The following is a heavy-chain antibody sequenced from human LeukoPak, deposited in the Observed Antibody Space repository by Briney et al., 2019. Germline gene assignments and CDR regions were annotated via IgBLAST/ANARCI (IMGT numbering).Heavy chain of an antibody. V-gene: IGHV3-33*01. Sequence: PGRSLRLSCAASGFTFSSYGMHWVRQAPGKGLEWVAVIWYDGSNKYYADSVKGRFTISRDNSKNTLYLQMNSLRAEDTAVYYCARDPRITMLAPYFDLWGRGTLVTVSS. CDR2: IWYDGSNK. D-gene: IGHD3-10*02. J-gene: IGHJ2*01. CDR1: GFTFSSYG. CDR3: ARDPRITMLAPYFDL.